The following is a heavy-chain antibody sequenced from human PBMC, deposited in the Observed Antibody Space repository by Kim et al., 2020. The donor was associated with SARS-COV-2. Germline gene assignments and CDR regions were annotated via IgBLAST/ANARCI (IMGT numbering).Heavy chain of an antibody. V-gene: IGHV4-34*01. CDR3: ARYRSSGWTYYYYYGMDV. J-gene: IGHJ6*02. Sequence: LKSRVTISVDTSKNQFSLKLSSETAADTAVYYCARYRSSGWTYYYYYGMDVWGQGTTVTVSS. D-gene: IGHD6-19*01.